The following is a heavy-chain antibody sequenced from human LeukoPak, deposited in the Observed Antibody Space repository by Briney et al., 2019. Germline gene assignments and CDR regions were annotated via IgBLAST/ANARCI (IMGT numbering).Heavy chain of an antibody. CDR1: GFTFSSYE. D-gene: IGHD3-9*01. CDR2: IRSSGSII. J-gene: IGHJ4*02. CDR3: ARDLLTGYSIDY. V-gene: IGHV3-48*03. Sequence: PGGSLRLSCAASGFTFSSYEMNWVRQAPGKGLEWVSYIRSSGSIIYYADSVKGRFTISRDNAKNSLYLQMNSLRAEDTAVYYCARDLLTGYSIDYWGKGTLVTVSS.